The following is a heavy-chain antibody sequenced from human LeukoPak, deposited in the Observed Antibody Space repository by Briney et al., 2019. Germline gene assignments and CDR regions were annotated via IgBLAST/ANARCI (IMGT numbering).Heavy chain of an antibody. V-gene: IGHV1-2*02. CDR3: ARDLLEDSSGWYVSWFDP. CDR1: GYTFTGYY. Sequence: ASVKVSCKASGYTFTGYYMHWVRQAPGQGLEWMGWINPNSGGTNYAQKLQGRVTMTTDTSTSTAYMELRSLRSDDTAVYYCARDLLEDSSGWYVSWFDPWGQGTLVTVSS. CDR2: INPNSGGT. D-gene: IGHD6-19*01. J-gene: IGHJ5*02.